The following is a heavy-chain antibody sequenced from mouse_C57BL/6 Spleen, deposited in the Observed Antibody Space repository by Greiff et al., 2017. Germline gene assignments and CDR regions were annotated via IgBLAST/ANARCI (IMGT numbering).Heavy chain of an antibody. J-gene: IGHJ2*01. CDR1: GYTFTNYW. D-gene: IGHD1-1*01. CDR2: IYPGGGYT. CDR3: ARRGLDYYGSSSYYFDY. V-gene: IGHV1-63*01. Sequence: QVQLQQSGAELVRPGTSVKMSCKASGYTFTNYWIGWAKQRPGHGLEWIGDIYPGGGYTHSNEKFKGKATLNADKSSSTAYMQFSSLTSEDSAIYYCARRGLDYYGSSSYYFDYWGQGTTLTVSS.